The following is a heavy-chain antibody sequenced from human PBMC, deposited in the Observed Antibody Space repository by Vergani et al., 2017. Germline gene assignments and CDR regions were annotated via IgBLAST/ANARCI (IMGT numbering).Heavy chain of an antibody. V-gene: IGHV4-34*01. D-gene: IGHD3-16*01. CDR2: INHSGST. CDR3: ARGRGGYYYYMDV. CDR1: GGSFSGYY. Sequence: QVQLLESGPGLLKPSETLSLTCAVYGGSFSGYYWSWIRQPPGKGLEWIGEINHSGSTNYNPSLKSRVTISVDTSKNQFSLKLSSVTAADTAVYYCARGRGGYYYYMDVWGKGTTVTVSS. J-gene: IGHJ6*03.